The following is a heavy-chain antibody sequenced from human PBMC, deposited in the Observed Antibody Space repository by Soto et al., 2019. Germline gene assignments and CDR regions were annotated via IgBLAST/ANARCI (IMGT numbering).Heavy chain of an antibody. V-gene: IGHV3-30*03. D-gene: IGHD2-15*01. J-gene: IGHJ4*02. CDR1: GFTFSSYW. CDR3: ASDGGDY. Sequence: PGGSLRLSCAASGFTFSSYWMSWVRQAPGKGLEWVAVISYDGSNKYYADSVKGRFTTSRDNSKNTLYLQMNSLRAEDTAVYYCASDGGDYWGQGTLVTVSS. CDR2: ISYDGSNK.